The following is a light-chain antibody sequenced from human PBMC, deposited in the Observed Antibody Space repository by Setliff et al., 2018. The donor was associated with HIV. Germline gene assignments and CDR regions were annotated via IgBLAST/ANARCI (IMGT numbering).Light chain of an antibody. Sequence: QSALTQPASVSGPPGQSITISCIGTSSDVGGYDFVSWYQQRPGKAPKLIIFDVSERPSGVSHRFSASKSGNTASLTISGLQTEDEANYFCASYRSPATYVFGIGTKVTVL. J-gene: IGLJ1*01. CDR1: SSDVGGYDF. CDR2: DVS. V-gene: IGLV2-14*03. CDR3: ASYRSPATYV.